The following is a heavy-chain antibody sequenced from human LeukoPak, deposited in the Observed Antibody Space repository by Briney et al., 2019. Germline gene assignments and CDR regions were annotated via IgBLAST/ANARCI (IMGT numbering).Heavy chain of an antibody. CDR3: ARDSIRDSSGLDY. CDR1: GGSISSYY. D-gene: IGHD3-22*01. Sequence: SETLSLTCTVSGGSISSYYWSWIRQPPGKGLEWIGYIYYSGSTYYNPSLKSRVTISVDTSKNQFSLKLSSVTAADTAVYYCARDSIRDSSGLDYWGQGTLVTVSS. V-gene: IGHV4-59*12. J-gene: IGHJ4*02. CDR2: IYYSGST.